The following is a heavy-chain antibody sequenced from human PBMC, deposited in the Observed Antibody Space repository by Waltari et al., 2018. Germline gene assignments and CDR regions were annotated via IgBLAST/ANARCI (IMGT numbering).Heavy chain of an antibody. CDR3: ARTGARWLQFAAFDI. Sequence: EVLLVESGGGLVQTGGSLRLSCAASRFTFSNYWMHWVRQAPGKGLEWVANINQDGSEEYYVDSVKGRFTMARDNAKNSLYLEMKTLRAEDTAIYYCARTGARWLQFAAFDIWGQGTMVTVSS. CDR2: INQDGSEE. CDR1: RFTFSNYW. V-gene: IGHV3-7*01. D-gene: IGHD5-12*01. J-gene: IGHJ3*02.